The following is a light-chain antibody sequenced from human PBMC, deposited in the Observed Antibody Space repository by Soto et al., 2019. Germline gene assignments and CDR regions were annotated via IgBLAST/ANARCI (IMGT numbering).Light chain of an antibody. Sequence: SYELTQPPSVSVAPGKTARITCGGNNIGSKSVHWYQQKPGQAPVLVIYYDSDRPSGIPERFSGSNSGNTATLTISRVEAGDEADYYCQVWDSSSVHYVVFGGGTKVTVL. J-gene: IGLJ2*01. CDR1: NIGSKS. CDR3: QVWDSSSVHYVV. CDR2: YDS. V-gene: IGLV3-21*04.